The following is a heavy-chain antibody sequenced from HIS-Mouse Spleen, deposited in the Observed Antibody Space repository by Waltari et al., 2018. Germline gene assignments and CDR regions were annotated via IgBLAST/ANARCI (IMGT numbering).Heavy chain of an antibody. CDR1: GCSIRSSSYH. CDR2: IYYSGST. CDR3: AREIPYSSSWYDWYFDL. D-gene: IGHD6-13*01. J-gene: IGHJ2*01. V-gene: IGHV4-39*07. Sequence: QLQLQESGPGLVKPSETLSLTCTVSGCSIRSSSYHWGWIRQPPGKGLEWIGSIYYSGSTYYNPSLKSRVTISVDTSKNQFSLKLSSVTAADTAVYYCAREIPYSSSWYDWYFDLWGRGTLVTVSS.